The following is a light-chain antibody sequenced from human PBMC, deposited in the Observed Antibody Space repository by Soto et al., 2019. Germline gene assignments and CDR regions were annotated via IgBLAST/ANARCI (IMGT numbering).Light chain of an antibody. V-gene: IGKV3-15*01. CDR1: QTVSSN. CDR3: QRYNNLPWT. Sequence: EIALTQSPATLSVSPGDRATLSCRASQTVSSNLAWYQQKPGQAPKLLIFAASTLPTGIPSRFSGSGSGTDFTLTIGSLQAEDFAVYYCQRYNNLPWTFVQGTKLEIK. CDR2: AAS. J-gene: IGKJ2*01.